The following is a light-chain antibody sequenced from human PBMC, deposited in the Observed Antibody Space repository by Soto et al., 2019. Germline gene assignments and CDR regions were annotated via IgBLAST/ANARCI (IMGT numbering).Light chain of an antibody. CDR1: QRVAKF. Sequence: EIVLPQSPDTLSLSPGERATLFCRASQRVAKFLAWYQQKGGQAPRLLIFDASTRATDVPGRFNGSGSGTAFTLTISSLEPEDSAVCYCQQRTNWPLTVGGGTKVEVK. V-gene: IGKV3-11*01. J-gene: IGKJ4*01. CDR2: DAS. CDR3: QQRTNWPLT.